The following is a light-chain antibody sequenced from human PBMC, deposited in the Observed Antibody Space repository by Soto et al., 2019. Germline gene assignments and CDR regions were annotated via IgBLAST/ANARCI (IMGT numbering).Light chain of an antibody. V-gene: IGLV2-11*01. CDR2: DVS. Sequence: QSVLTQPRSVSGSPGQSVTISCTGPTVDDGTSNYVSWYQQHPGKVPKLMIYDVSERPSGVPDRFSGSKSGNTASLTISGLQPEDEADYYCCSYAVTFYVFXTGTKLTVL. CDR1: TVDDGTSNY. CDR3: CSYAVTFYV. J-gene: IGLJ1*01.